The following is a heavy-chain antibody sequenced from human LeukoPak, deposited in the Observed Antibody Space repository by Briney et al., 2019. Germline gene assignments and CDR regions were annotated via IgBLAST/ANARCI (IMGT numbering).Heavy chain of an antibody. Sequence: PWGSVRLPCAASGFTFSSYRMHWVRQAQGKGLVWVSHTNSDGSSTSYADSVKGRFTISRDNAKNTQYLKMNSRRAEDTVVSYYARVDYCPYGNSSYAFDNSGQGKMAPVSS. J-gene: IGHJ3*02. V-gene: IGHV3-74*01. CDR1: GFTFSSYR. CDR3: ARVDYCPYGNSSYAFDN. D-gene: IGHD6-19*01. CDR2: TNSDGSST.